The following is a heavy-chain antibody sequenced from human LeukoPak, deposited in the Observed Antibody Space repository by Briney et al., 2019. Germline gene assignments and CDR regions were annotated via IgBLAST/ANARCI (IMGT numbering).Heavy chain of an antibody. V-gene: IGHV3-23*01. Sequence: PGGSLRLSCAASGFTFSSYAMSWVRQAPGKGLEWVSAISASGGSTNYADSAKGRFTISRDTSKDTLYLQMNSLRAEDTAVYYCAKARDVPYYFDYWGQGTLVTVSS. CDR3: AKARDVPYYFDY. CDR1: GFTFSSYA. J-gene: IGHJ4*02. CDR2: ISASGGST.